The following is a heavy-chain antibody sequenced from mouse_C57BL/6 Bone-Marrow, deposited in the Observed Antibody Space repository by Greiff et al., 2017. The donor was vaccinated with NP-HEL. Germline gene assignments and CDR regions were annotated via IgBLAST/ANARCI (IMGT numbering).Heavy chain of an antibody. CDR2: IDPSDSYT. V-gene: IGHV1-50*01. CDR1: GYTFTSYW. CDR3: ARVRWLLYYYAMDY. J-gene: IGHJ4*01. D-gene: IGHD2-3*01. Sequence: QVQLQQPGAELVKPGASVKLSCKASGYTFTSYWMQWVKQRPGQGLEWIGEIDPSDSYTNYNQKFKGKATLTVDTSSSTAYMQLSSLTSEDSAVYYCARVRWLLYYYAMDYWGQGTSVTVSS.